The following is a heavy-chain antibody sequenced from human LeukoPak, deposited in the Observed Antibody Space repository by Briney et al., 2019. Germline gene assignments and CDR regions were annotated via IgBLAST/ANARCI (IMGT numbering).Heavy chain of an antibody. D-gene: IGHD5-18*01. Sequence: GASVKVSCKASGGSFSSYAISWVRQAPGPGLEWMGRIIPVFGTANYAQKFQERVTITADTVSNTAYLEVTSLTSDDTALYFCAKQGAARQDYYMDVWGNGTTVTVSS. CDR2: IIPVFGTA. V-gene: IGHV1-69*06. J-gene: IGHJ6*03. CDR1: GGSFSSYA. CDR3: AKQGAARQDYYMDV.